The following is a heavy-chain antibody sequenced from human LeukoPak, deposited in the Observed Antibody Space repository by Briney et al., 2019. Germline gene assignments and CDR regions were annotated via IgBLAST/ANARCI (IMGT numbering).Heavy chain of an antibody. V-gene: IGHV4-59*01. CDR2: IYVGGTT. J-gene: IGHJ4*02. Sequence: SETLSLTCTVSGGSMSSYYWTWIRQPPGKGLEWIGCIYVGGTTDYNPSLKSRVTMSVDTSKNQFSLKLTSLTAADTAMYYCATHDYGNSRSDYWGQGTLVTVSS. D-gene: IGHD3-16*01. CDR3: ATHDYGNSRSDY. CDR1: GGSMSSYY.